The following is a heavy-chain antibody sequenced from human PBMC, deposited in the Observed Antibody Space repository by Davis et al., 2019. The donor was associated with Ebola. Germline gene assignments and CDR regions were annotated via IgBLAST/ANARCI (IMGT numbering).Heavy chain of an antibody. V-gene: IGHV3-33*05. D-gene: IGHD1-26*01. CDR2: ISYDGSNK. CDR3: ARDGGWWELLGYFDY. Sequence: SCKASGYTFTSYGISWVRQAPGKGPEWVAVISYDGSNKYYADSVKGRFTISRDNSKNTLYLQMNSLRAEDTAVYYCARDGGWWELLGYFDYWGQGTLVTVSS. CDR1: GYTFTSYG. J-gene: IGHJ4*02.